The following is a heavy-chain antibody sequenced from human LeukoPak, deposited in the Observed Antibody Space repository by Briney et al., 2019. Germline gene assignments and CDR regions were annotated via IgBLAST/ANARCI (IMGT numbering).Heavy chain of an antibody. D-gene: IGHD6-19*01. CDR2: IYTSETT. J-gene: IGHJ4*02. CDR1: GASINSYY. CDR3: ARHRSPSSLSYFDI. Sequence: KPSETLSLTCTVSGASINSYYWSWIRQPPGKGLEWIGYIYTSETTKYNPFLRSRVSISIDTSKNQFSLRLSSMTAADTAVYYCARHRSPSSLSYFDIWGQGTLVIVSS. V-gene: IGHV4-4*09.